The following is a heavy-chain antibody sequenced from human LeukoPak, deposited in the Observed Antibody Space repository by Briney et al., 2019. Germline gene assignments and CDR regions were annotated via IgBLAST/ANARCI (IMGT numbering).Heavy chain of an antibody. CDR2: IGFAGRNK. Sequence: GGSLRLSCAASGFTFSTYGIHWVRQAPGKGLEWVAFIGFAGRNKYYAGSVKGRFTISRDNSKNTLYLQMNSLRAEDTAVYYCAKDLGSGWSLFDYWGQGTLVTVSS. CDR3: AKDLGSGWSLFDY. V-gene: IGHV3-30*02. CDR1: GFTFSTYG. J-gene: IGHJ4*02. D-gene: IGHD6-19*01.